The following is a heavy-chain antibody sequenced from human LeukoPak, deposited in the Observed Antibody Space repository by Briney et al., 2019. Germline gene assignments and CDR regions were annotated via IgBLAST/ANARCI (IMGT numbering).Heavy chain of an antibody. V-gene: IGHV3-53*01. CDR2: IYSGGST. Sequence: GGSLRLSCAASGFTVSSNYMSWVRQAPGKGLEWVSVIYSGGSTYYADSVKGRFTISRDNSKNTLYLQMNSLRAEDTAVYYCAKEIIYGDYSFDYWGQGTLVTVSS. J-gene: IGHJ4*02. CDR1: GFTVSSNY. CDR3: AKEIIYGDYSFDY. D-gene: IGHD4-17*01.